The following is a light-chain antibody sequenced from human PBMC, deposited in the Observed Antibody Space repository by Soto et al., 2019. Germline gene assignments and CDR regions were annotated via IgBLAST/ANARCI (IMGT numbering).Light chain of an antibody. CDR3: QTWGTDVV. V-gene: IGLV4-69*02. J-gene: IGLJ2*01. CDR1: DGHSSYA. Sequence: QAVVTQSPSASASLGVSVKLTCTLSDGHSSYAIAWLQQRPEKGPRYLMRLNSDGSHSRGDGIPDRFSGSSSGSERYLTISRLQSEDEAEYYCQTWGTDVVFGGGTKLTVL. CDR2: LNSDGSH.